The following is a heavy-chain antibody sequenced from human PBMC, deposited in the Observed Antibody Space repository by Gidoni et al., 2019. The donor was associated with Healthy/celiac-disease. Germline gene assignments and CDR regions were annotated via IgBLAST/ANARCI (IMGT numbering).Heavy chain of an antibody. V-gene: IGHV4-59*01. J-gene: IGHJ6*02. D-gene: IGHD2-8*01. CDR1: GGSISSYY. CDR2: SNYSGST. Sequence: QVQLQESGPGLVKPSETLSLTCTVSGGSISSYYWSWIRQPPGKGLEWIGYSNYSGSTNYNPSRKSRVTISVDTSKNQFSRKLSSVTAEETAVYYGARDGGYCTNGVCYRPPSYYGMDVWGQGTTVTVSS. CDR3: ARDGGYCTNGVCYRPPSYYGMDV.